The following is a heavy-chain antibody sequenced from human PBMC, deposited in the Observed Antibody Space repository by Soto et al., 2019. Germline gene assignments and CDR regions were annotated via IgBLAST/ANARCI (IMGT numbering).Heavy chain of an antibody. CDR1: GYTFTSYA. D-gene: IGHD3-9*01. J-gene: IGHJ4*02. Sequence: VASVKVSCKASGYTFTSYAMHWVRQAPGQRLEWMGWINAGNGNTKYSQKFQGRVTITRDTSASTAYMELSSLRSEDTAVYYCARDPAPYDILTGYYNHYFDYWGQGTLVTVSS. CDR2: INAGNGNT. V-gene: IGHV1-3*01. CDR3: ARDPAPYDILTGYYNHYFDY.